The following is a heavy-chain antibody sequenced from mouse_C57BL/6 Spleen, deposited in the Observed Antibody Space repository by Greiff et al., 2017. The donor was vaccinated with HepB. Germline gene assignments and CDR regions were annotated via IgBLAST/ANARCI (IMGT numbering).Heavy chain of an antibody. D-gene: IGHD1-1*01. J-gene: IGHJ1*03. CDR2: IRSKSNNYAT. CDR1: GFSFNTYA. CDR3: VRLSSGDWYFDV. V-gene: IGHV10-1*01. Sequence: EVKLVESGGGLVQPKGSLKLSCAASGFSFNTYAMNWVRQAPGKGLEWVARIRSKSNNYATYYADSVKDRFTISRDDSESMLYLQMNNLKTEDTAMYYCVRLSSGDWYFDVWGTGTTVTVSS.